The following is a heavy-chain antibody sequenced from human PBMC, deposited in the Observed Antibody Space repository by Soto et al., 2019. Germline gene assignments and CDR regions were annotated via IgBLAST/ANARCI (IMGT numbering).Heavy chain of an antibody. CDR1: GFTFGDSA. CDR2: ISSKRYGGTA. Sequence: EVQLVESGGGLVQPGRSLGLSCTASGFTFGDSAMTWFRQAPGKGLEWVGFISSKRYGGTAEYATSVTGRFTISRDNSKSIAYLQMNSLKTEDTAVYFCSRLPPSKYRDSPFDPWGQGTLVIVSS. CDR3: SRLPPSKYRDSPFDP. D-gene: IGHD5-12*01. J-gene: IGHJ5*02. V-gene: IGHV3-49*03.